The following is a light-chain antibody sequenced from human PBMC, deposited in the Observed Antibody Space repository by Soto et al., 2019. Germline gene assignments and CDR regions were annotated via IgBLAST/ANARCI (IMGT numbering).Light chain of an antibody. Sequence: QSVLTQPPPASGAHRQSLTISCTGTSSDVGLYDYVSWYQQHPGKVPNLLIYEVTQRPSGVPDRFSGSKSGNTASLTVSGLQAEDEADYYCSSYGCNSNYDFGTGTKVTVL. J-gene: IGLJ1*01. V-gene: IGLV2-8*01. CDR2: EVT. CDR1: SSDVGLYDY. CDR3: SSYGCNSNYD.